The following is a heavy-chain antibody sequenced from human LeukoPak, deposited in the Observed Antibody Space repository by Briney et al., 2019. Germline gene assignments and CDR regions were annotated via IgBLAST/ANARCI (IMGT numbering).Heavy chain of an antibody. V-gene: IGHV3-21*01. CDR1: GFTLSSYS. CDR3: TRDPDMDV. CDR2: ISSGSSFM. Sequence: GESLRLSWAPSGFTLSSYSMNWGRQAPGKGLEWVSSISSGSSFMYYADSGKGRFTISRDNAENSVFLQMNSLRAEDTAVYYCTRDPDMDVWGKGTTVTVSS. J-gene: IGHJ6*03.